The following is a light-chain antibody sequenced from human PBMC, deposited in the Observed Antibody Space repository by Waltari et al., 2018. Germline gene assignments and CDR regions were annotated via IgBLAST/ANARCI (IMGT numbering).Light chain of an antibody. CDR1: QSVTNS. CDR2: AAS. V-gene: IGKV1-39*01. CDR3: QQSYASPWT. J-gene: IGKJ1*01. Sequence: DIQMTQSPSSLSASVGDRVTITCRASQSVTNSLNWYQQKPGRVPKLLIYAASSLQSGVPSRFSGSGSRTDFTLTVSSLQPEDFATYYCQQSYASPWTFGQGTRVEIK.